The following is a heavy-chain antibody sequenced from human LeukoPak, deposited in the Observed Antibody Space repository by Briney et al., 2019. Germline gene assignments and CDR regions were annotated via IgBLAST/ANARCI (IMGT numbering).Heavy chain of an antibody. J-gene: IGHJ2*01. D-gene: IGHD3-3*01. Sequence: GASVKVSCKASGYTFTGYYMRWVRQAPGQGLEWMGWINPNSGGTNYAQKFQGRVTMTRDTSISTAYMELSRLRSDDTAVYYCARWNTIFGVVTHWYFDLWGRGTLVTVSS. CDR3: ARWNTIFGVVTHWYFDL. CDR1: GYTFTGYY. CDR2: INPNSGGT. V-gene: IGHV1-2*02.